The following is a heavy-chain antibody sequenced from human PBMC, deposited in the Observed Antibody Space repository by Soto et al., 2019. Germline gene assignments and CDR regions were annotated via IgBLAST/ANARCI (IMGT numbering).Heavy chain of an antibody. V-gene: IGHV3-30*03. D-gene: IGHD3-22*01. CDR3: ARADAYYYDSSGQNWFDP. J-gene: IGHJ5*02. CDR2: ISYDGSNK. Sequence: GGSLRLSCAASGFTFSSYGMHWVRQAPGKGLEWVAVISYDGSNKYYADSVKGRFTISRDNSKNTLYLQMNSLRAEDTAVYYCARADAYYYDSSGQNWFDPWGQGTLVTVSS. CDR1: GFTFSSYG.